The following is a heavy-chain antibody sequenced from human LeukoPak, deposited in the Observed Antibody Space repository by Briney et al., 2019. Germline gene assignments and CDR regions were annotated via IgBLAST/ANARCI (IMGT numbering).Heavy chain of an antibody. CDR2: SIPILGIA. CDR3: ARASTATTGYYYYGMDV. Sequence: SVKVSCKASGGTFSSYASSWVRQAPGQGLEWMGRSIPILGIANYAQKFQGRVTITADKSTSTAYMELSSLRSEDTAVYYCARASTATTGYYYYGMDVWGQGTTVTVSS. J-gene: IGHJ6*02. D-gene: IGHD4-17*01. V-gene: IGHV1-69*04. CDR1: GGTFSSYA.